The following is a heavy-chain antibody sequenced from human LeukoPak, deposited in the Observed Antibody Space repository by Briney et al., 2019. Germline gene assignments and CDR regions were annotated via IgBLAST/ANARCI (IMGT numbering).Heavy chain of an antibody. V-gene: IGHV4-31*03. CDR1: GGSISSGGYY. CDR3: ARDHAAASGWWFDP. J-gene: IGHJ5*02. Sequence: PSETLSLTCTVSGGSISSGGYYWSWIRQHPGKGLEWIGYIYYSGSTYYNPSLKSRVTISVDTSKNQFSLKLSPVTAADTAVYYCARDHAAASGWWFDPWGQGTLVTVSS. D-gene: IGHD1-1*01. CDR2: IYYSGST.